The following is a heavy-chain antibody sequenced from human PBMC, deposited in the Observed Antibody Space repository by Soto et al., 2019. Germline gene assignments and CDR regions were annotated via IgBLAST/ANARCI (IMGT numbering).Heavy chain of an antibody. CDR2: IYSGGST. D-gene: IGHD2-21*02. CDR1: GFTVSSNY. V-gene: IGHV3-53*04. CDR3: ARGRHCGVDCYPDAFDI. J-gene: IGHJ3*02. Sequence: GGSLRLSCAASGFTVSSNYMSWVRQAPGKGLEWVSVIYSGGSTYYADSVKGRFTISRHNSKNTLYLQMNRLRAEDTAVYYGARGRHCGVDCYPDAFDIWGQGTMVTVSS.